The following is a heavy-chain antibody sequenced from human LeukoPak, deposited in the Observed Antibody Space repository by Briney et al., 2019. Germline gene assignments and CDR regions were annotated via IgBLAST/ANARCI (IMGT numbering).Heavy chain of an antibody. CDR2: ISSSSYI. CDR3: ARDEVLWFGELPPYYYGMDV. Sequence: GGSLRLSCAASGFTFSSYSMNWVRQAPGKGLEWVSSISSSSYIYYADSVKGRFTISRDNAKNSLYLQMNSLRAEDTAVYYCARDEVLWFGELPPYYYGMDVWGKGTTVTVSS. J-gene: IGHJ6*04. D-gene: IGHD3-10*01. V-gene: IGHV3-21*01. CDR1: GFTFSSYS.